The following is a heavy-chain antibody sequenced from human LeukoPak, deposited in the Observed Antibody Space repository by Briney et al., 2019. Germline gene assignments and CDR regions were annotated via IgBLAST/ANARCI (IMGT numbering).Heavy chain of an antibody. Sequence: SETLSLTCTVSGGSISSSSYYWGWIRQPPGKGLEWIGSVYYSGSTYYNPSLKSRVTISVDTSKNQFSLKLSSVTAADTAVYYCATDLRRDGYNSDFDYWGQGTLVTVSS. V-gene: IGHV4-39*01. CDR1: GGSISSSSYY. J-gene: IGHJ4*02. D-gene: IGHD5-24*01. CDR3: ATDLRRDGYNSDFDY. CDR2: VYYSGST.